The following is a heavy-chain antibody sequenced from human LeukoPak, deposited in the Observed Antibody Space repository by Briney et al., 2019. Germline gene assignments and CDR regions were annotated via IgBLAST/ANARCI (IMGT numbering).Heavy chain of an antibody. CDR2: ISSSSSYI. CDR1: GFTFSSYS. V-gene: IGHV3-21*01. J-gene: IGHJ5*02. D-gene: IGHD4-17*01. Sequence: GGSLRLSCAASGFTFSSYSMNWVRQAPGKGLEWVSSISSSSSYIYYADSVKGRFTISRDNAKNSLYPQMNSLRAEDTAVYYCARRDYGDDPWFDPWGQGTLVTVSS. CDR3: ARRDYGDDPWFDP.